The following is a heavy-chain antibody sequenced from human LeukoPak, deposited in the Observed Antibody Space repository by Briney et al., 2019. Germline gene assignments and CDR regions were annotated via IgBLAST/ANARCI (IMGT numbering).Heavy chain of an antibody. CDR1: GVSISSSY. J-gene: IGHJ4*02. CDR3: ARHTYARPFDS. CDR2: IYYSGDS. D-gene: IGHD6-6*01. Sequence: SDTLPLTCTVSGVSISSSYWSWVRQPPGKGLEWVGYIYYSGDSNYNPSLKSRATISVDTSKSQFSLKVSSVTAADTAIYYCARHTYARPFDSWGQGTPVTVSS. V-gene: IGHV4-59*08.